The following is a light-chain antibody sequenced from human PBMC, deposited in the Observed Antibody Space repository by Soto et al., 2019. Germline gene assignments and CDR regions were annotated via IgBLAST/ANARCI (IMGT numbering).Light chain of an antibody. V-gene: IGKV3-20*01. CDR1: QSVGSNY. CDR2: GAS. Sequence: EIVLTQSPGTLSLSPGERATLSCRASQSVGSNYLAWYQQTPGQAPRLLIHGASTRATGIPDRFSGSGSGTDFTLTLSRLESEDSAVYYCHQYASSTLTFGQRTRLEIK. CDR3: HQYASSTLT. J-gene: IGKJ5*01.